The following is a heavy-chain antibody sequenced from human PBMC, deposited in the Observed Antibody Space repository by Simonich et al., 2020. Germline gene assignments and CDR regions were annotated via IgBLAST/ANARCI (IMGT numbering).Heavy chain of an antibody. CDR1: GFTFSSYS. J-gene: IGHJ6*02. CDR2: ISSRSSYI. D-gene: IGHD2-2*01. V-gene: IGHV3-21*01. CDR3: AGGVYCSSTSCSTYYYYGMDV. Sequence: EVQLVESGGGLVKPGGSLRLSCAASGFTFSSYSMNWVRQAPGRGLEWVSSISSRSSYIYYADSVKGRFPITRDNAKNSLYLQMNSLRAEDTAVYYCAGGVYCSSTSCSTYYYYGMDVWGQGTTVTVSS.